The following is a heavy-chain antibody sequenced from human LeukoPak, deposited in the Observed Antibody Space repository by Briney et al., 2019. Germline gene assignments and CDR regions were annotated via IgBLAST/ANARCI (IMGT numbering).Heavy chain of an antibody. V-gene: IGHV4-39*01. Sequence: SETLSLTCTVSGGSISSSSYYWDWIRQPPGKGLEWIGTIFYSGRTYYNPSLKSRVTISVDMSKNQFSLKLSSVTAADTSVYYCARRASAALTFGVAYAFDIWGQGTMVTVSS. J-gene: IGHJ3*02. CDR1: GGSISSSSYY. D-gene: IGHD3-3*01. CDR2: IFYSGRT. CDR3: ARRASAALTFGVAYAFDI.